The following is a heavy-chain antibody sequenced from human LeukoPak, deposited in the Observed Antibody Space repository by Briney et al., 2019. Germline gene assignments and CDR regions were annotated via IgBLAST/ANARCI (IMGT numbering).Heavy chain of an antibody. CDR1: GFNVSNNY. J-gene: IGHJ4*02. D-gene: IGHD3-10*01. V-gene: IGHV3-66*01. CDR2: IYSGVST. Sequence: GGSLRLSCAASGFNVSNNYMSWVRQAPGKGLEWVSIIYSGVSTHYAESVKGRFTISRDNPKNTLYLQMNSLRAEDTAVYYCARLKFGEALGYWGQGTLVTVSS. CDR3: ARLKFGEALGY.